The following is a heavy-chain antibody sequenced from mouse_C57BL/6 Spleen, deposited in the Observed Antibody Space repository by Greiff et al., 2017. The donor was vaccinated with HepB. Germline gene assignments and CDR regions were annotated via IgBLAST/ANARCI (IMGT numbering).Heavy chain of an antibody. CDR3: TRGLGSSYDY. CDR2: IDPETGGT. CDR1: GYTFTDYE. V-gene: IGHV1-15*01. Sequence: QVQLQQSGAELVRPGASVTLSCKASGYTFTDYEMHWVKQTPVHGLEWIGAIDPETGGTAYNQKFKGKAILTADKSSSTAYMELRSLTSEDSAVYYCTRGLGSSYDYWGQGTTLTVSS. D-gene: IGHD1-1*01. J-gene: IGHJ2*01.